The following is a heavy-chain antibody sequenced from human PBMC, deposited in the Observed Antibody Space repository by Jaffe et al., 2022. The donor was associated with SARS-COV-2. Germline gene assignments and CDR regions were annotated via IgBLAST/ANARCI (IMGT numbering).Heavy chain of an antibody. D-gene: IGHD3-3*01. J-gene: IGHJ6*02. V-gene: IGHV1-3*01. CDR3: ARVLTRSFGVVPYYGMDV. CDR1: GYTFTSYA. CDR2: INAGNGNT. Sequence: QVQLVQSGAEVKKPGASVKVSCKASGYTFTSYAMHWVRQAPGQRLEWMGWINAGNGNTKYSQKFQGRVTITRDTSASTAYMELSSLRSEDTAVYYCARVLTRSFGVVPYYGMDVWGQGTTVTVSS.